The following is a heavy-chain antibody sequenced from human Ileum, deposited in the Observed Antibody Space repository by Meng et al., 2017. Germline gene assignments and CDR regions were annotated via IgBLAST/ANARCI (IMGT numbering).Heavy chain of an antibody. Sequence: VQLQESGPGLVRPSETLSLTCTFAGGSVSSGLYYWSWIRQPPGKGLEWIGYIYYSGSINYNPSLKSRVTISVDTSKNQFSLNLSSVTAADTAVYYCARDSGWFDRWGQGTLVTVSS. J-gene: IGHJ5*02. CDR1: GGSVSSGLYY. CDR3: ARDSGWFDR. V-gene: IGHV4-61*01. CDR2: IYYSGSI.